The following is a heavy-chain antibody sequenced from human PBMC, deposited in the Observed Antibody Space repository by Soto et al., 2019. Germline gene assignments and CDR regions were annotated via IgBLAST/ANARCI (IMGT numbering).Heavy chain of an antibody. CDR3: ARGGEGY. CDR2: ISTSSSNI. D-gene: IGHD3-16*01. CDR1: GFTFSAYS. V-gene: IGHV3-48*01. J-gene: IGHJ4*02. Sequence: QLVQSGGGLVQPGGSLRLSCAASGFTFSAYSMNWVRQAPGKGLEWVSYISTSSSNIYYVDSVKGRFTISRDNAKNAVYLQMNSLRVEDTAVYYCARGGEGYWGQGTLVTVSS.